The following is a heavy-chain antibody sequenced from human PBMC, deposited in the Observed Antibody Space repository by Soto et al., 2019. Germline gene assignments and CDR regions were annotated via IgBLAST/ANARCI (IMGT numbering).Heavy chain of an antibody. Sequence: WGSLRLSCSASVFTFSSFSMTWFRQAPGRGLEWVANIKRDGGDRYYVDSLKGRFTVSRDNGKNSLYLQINSLRAEDTAVYYCARGRDYNYGLDVWGQGTSVTVSS. J-gene: IGHJ6*02. CDR3: ARGRDYNYGLDV. D-gene: IGHD4-17*01. CDR2: IKRDGGDR. V-gene: IGHV3-7*03. CDR1: VFTFSSFS.